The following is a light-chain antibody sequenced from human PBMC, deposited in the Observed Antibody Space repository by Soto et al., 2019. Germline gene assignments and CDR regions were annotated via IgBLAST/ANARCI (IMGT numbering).Light chain of an antibody. Sequence: QSALTQPASVSGSPGQSITISCTGTSSDVGGYKYVSWYQQHPGKAPKLTIYEVRNRPSGVSNRFSGSKSGNTASLTISGLQAEDEADYYCSSYAGSSNVFGTGTKLTVL. CDR1: SSDVGGYKY. J-gene: IGLJ1*01. CDR2: EVR. CDR3: SSYAGSSNV. V-gene: IGLV2-14*01.